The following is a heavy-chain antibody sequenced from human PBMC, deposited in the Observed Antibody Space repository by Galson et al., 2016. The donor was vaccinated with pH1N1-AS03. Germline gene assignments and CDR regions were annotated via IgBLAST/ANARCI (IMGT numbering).Heavy chain of an antibody. J-gene: IGHJ2*01. CDR3: SREGGFGDTP. CDR2: INHSGST. Sequence: ETLSLPCAVSGGSFSGNYWSWIRQPPGKGLEWIGEINHSGSTNSNPSLQNRVAISVDPSKNQFSLNVTSVTAADTAIYYCSREGGFGDTPWGRGTLVTVSS. CDR1: GGSFSGNY. V-gene: IGHV4-34*01. D-gene: IGHD4-17*01.